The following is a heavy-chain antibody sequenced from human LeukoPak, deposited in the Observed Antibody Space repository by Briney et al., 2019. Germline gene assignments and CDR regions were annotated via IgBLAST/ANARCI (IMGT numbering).Heavy chain of an antibody. Sequence: GGSLILSCAVSGFTVSSNYMSWVRQAPGKGLEWVSVIYSGGSTYYADSVKGRFTISRDNSKNTLYLQMNSLRAEDTAVYYCARDSGNLFDYWGQGTLVTVSS. V-gene: IGHV3-53*01. CDR1: GFTVSSNY. CDR3: ARDSGNLFDY. CDR2: IYSGGST. D-gene: IGHD3-10*01. J-gene: IGHJ4*02.